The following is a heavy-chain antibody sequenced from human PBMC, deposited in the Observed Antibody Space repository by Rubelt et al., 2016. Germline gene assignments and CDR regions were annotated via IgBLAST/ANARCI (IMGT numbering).Heavy chain of an antibody. D-gene: IGHD3-22*01. CDR2: GHYSGST. Sequence: QVQLQESGPGLVKPSETLSLTCSVSGASITTHYWSWVRQFPGKGLEWLVYGHYSGSTNYNPSLKSRVPIYVDTSKNQSSRKLSSVTAADTAVYYWARTYYYVSSGPVDDWGQGTLVTVSS. V-gene: IGHV4-59*08. CDR1: GASITTHY. CDR3: ARTYYYVSSGPVDD. J-gene: IGHJ4*02.